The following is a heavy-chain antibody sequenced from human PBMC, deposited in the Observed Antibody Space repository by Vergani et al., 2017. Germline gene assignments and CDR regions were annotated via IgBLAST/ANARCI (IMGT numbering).Heavy chain of an antibody. CDR3: ARVSYYCYVDV. J-gene: IGHJ6*03. CDR2: IYYSGST. Sequence: QVQLQESGPGLVKPSETLSLTCTVSGGSISSYYWSWIRQPPGKGLEWIGYIYYSGSTNYNPSLKSRVTISVDTSKNQFSLKLSSVTAADTAVYYCARVSYYCYVDVWDKGTTVTVSS. CDR1: GGSISSYY. V-gene: IGHV4-59*01.